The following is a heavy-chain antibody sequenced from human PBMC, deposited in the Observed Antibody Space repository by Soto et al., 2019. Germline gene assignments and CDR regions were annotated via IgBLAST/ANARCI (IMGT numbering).Heavy chain of an antibody. CDR2: IIPIFGTA. V-gene: IGHV1-69*13. CDR3: ARAAEIVVAHDAFDI. CDR1: GGTFSSYA. D-gene: IGHD3-22*01. J-gene: IGHJ3*02. Sequence: GASVKVSCKASGGTFSSYAISWVRQAPGQGLEWMGGIIPIFGTANYAQKFQGRVTITADESTSTAYMELSSLRSEDTAVYYCARAAEIVVAHDAFDIWGQGTMVTVSS.